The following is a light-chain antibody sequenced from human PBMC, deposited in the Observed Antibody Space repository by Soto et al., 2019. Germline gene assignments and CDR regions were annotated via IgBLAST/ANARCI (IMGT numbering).Light chain of an antibody. V-gene: IGKV4-1*01. CDR3: QQYYSTPPPT. CDR2: WAS. Sequence: DIVMTQSPDSLAVSLGERATINCKSSQSILYSSNNKNYLAWYQQKPGQPPKLLIYWASNRESGVPDRFSGSGSGTDFTLTISSLQAEDVAVYYCQQYYSTPPPTFGQGTKLEIK. CDR1: QSILYSSNNKNY. J-gene: IGKJ2*01.